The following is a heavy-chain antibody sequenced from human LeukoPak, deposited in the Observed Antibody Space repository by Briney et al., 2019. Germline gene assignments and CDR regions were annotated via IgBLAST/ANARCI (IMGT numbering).Heavy chain of an antibody. CDR1: GFIFSDYG. V-gene: IGHV3-30*02. CDR3: GKHDSASDY. D-gene: IGHD1-26*01. J-gene: IGHJ4*02. Sequence: GGSLRLSCVASGFIFSDYGMHWVRQAPGKGLEWVAFIRSDGSGEYYTGSVKGRFTISRDNSKNTLYVQMNSLRLEDTAAYYCGKHDSASDYWGQGTLVTVSS. CDR2: IRSDGSGE.